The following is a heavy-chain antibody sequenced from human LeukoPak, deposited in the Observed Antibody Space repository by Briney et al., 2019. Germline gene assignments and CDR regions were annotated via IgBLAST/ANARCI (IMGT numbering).Heavy chain of an antibody. Sequence: GESLKISCKGSGYSFTSSWISWVRQMPGKGLEWMGRIDPSDCYTSYSPSFQGHVTISADKSISTAYLQWSSLKASDTAMYYCARHGAADVAFDIWGQGTMVTVSS. CDR1: GYSFTSSW. CDR2: IDPSDCYT. V-gene: IGHV5-10-1*01. D-gene: IGHD6-13*01. CDR3: ARHGAADVAFDI. J-gene: IGHJ3*02.